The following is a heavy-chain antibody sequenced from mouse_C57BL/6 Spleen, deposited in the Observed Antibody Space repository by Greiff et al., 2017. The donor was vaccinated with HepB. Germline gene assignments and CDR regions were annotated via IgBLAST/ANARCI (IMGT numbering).Heavy chain of an antibody. J-gene: IGHJ4*01. D-gene: IGHD1-1*02. CDR3: ARNPLPYGPLNAMDY. Sequence: EVKLQESGPELVKPGASVKISCKASGYSFTGYYMNWVKQSPEKSLEWIGEINPSTGGTTYNQKFKAKATLTVDKSSSTAYMQLKSLTSEDSAVYYCARNPLPYGPLNAMDYWGQGTSVTVSS. CDR2: INPSTGGT. CDR1: GYSFTGYY. V-gene: IGHV1-42*01.